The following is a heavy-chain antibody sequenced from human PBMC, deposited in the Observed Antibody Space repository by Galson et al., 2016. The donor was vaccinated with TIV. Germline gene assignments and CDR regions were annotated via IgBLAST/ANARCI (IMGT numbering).Heavy chain of an antibody. J-gene: IGHJ6*02. Sequence: SVKVSCKASGYSFTSYGVSWVRQAPGQGLEWMGWISGYNENTYYTQNFQGRVTMTTDTSTSTAYLELRSLRSDDTAVYYCARQLYRTQVDILTGHYNRDYFYGMDAWGQGTTVTVSS. CDR3: ARQLYRTQVDILTGHYNRDYFYGMDA. CDR1: GYSFTSYG. D-gene: IGHD3-9*01. CDR2: ISGYNENT. V-gene: IGHV1-18*01.